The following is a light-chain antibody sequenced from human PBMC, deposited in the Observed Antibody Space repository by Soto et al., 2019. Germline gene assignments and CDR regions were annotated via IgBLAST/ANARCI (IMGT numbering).Light chain of an antibody. CDR3: QVLDSGSDPAV. CDR2: DDS. V-gene: IGLV3-21*02. J-gene: IGLJ2*01. Sequence: SYELTQPPPVSVAPGQTATITCGGNNIGRKSVHWYQQKPGQAPVLVVRDDSGRPSGIPERFSGSNSGNTATLTISRVEAGDEGDYYFQVLDSGSDPAVFGRGAQLAVL. CDR1: NIGRKS.